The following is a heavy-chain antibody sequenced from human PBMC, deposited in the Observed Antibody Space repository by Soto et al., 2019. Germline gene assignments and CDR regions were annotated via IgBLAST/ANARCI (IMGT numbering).Heavy chain of an antibody. CDR3: ARDLNGQYCSGGSCYSVAFDI. D-gene: IGHD2-15*01. J-gene: IGHJ3*02. Sequence: GESLKISCAASGFTFDDYGMSWVRQAPGKGLEWVSGINWNGGSTGYADSVKGRFTISRDNAKNSLYLQMNSLRAEDTALYHCARDLNGQYCSGGSCYSVAFDIWGQGTMVTVSS. CDR1: GFTFDDYG. CDR2: INWNGGST. V-gene: IGHV3-20*01.